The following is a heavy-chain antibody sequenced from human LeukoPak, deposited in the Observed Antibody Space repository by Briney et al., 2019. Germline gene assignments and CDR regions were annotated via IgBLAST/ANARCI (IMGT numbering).Heavy chain of an antibody. D-gene: IGHD1-26*01. CDR1: GGSVSSSFYY. J-gene: IGHJ4*02. Sequence: SETLSLTCTVSGGSVSSSFYYWGWIRQPPGKGLEWIGSMYFSGSAHYNPSLKSRVTISVDTSKNQFSLKLTSVTAADTAVYYCANAASYSVDYWGQGTLVTVSS. CDR2: MYFSGSA. CDR3: ANAASYSVDY. V-gene: IGHV4-39*01.